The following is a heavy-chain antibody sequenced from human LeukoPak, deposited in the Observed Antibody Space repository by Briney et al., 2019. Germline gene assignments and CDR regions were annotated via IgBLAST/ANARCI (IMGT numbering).Heavy chain of an antibody. Sequence: SETLSLTCAVYGGSFSGYYWSWIRQPPGKGLEWIGEINHSGSTNYNPSLKSRVTISVDTSKNQFSLKLSSVTAADTAVYYCARRRDTPRITMVRGVSFTNYFDYWGQGTLVTVSS. J-gene: IGHJ4*02. V-gene: IGHV4-34*01. CDR2: INHSGST. CDR3: ARRRDTPRITMVRGVSFTNYFDY. CDR1: GGSFSGYY. D-gene: IGHD3-10*01.